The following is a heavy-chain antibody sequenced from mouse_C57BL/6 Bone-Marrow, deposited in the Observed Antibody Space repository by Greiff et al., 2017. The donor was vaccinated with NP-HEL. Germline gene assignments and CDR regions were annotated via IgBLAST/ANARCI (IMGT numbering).Heavy chain of an antibody. V-gene: IGHV5-9-1*02. J-gene: IGHJ2*01. Sequence: EVKVVESGEGLVKPGGSLKLSCAASGFTFSSYAMSWVRQTPEKRLEWVAYISSGGDYIYYADTVKGRFTISRDNARNTLYLQMSSLKSEDTAMYYCTRIYYDYDEGYYFDYWGQGTTLTVSS. CDR1: GFTFSSYA. CDR3: TRIYYDYDEGYYFDY. D-gene: IGHD2-4*01. CDR2: ISSGGDYI.